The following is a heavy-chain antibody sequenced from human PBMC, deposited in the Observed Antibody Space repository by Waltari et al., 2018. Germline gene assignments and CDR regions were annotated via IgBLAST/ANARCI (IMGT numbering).Heavy chain of an antibody. Sequence: QVQLQQWGAGLLTPSETLSLTCAVYGGSFSGYYWSWLRQPPGKGLEWIGEINHSGSTTYNPSLKSRVTISVDTSKNQFSLKLSSVTAADTAVYYCARDEGLSYYDSSGYYYWGQGTLVTVSS. J-gene: IGHJ4*02. CDR1: GGSFSGYY. CDR3: ARDEGLSYYDSSGYYY. D-gene: IGHD3-22*01. V-gene: IGHV4-34*01. CDR2: INHSGST.